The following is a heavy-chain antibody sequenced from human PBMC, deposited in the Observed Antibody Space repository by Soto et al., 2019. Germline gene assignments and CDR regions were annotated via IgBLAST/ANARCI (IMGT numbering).Heavy chain of an antibody. D-gene: IGHD1-20*01. CDR2: MNPNSGNT. V-gene: IGHV1-8*01. J-gene: IGHJ1*01. CDR1: GYTFTSYD. CDR3: ARRSWMLITGTTKYCFQH. Sequence: GASVKVSCKASGYTFTSYDINWVRQATGQGLEWMGWMNPNSGNTGYAQKFQGRVTTTRNTSISTAYMELSSLRSEDTAVYYCARRSWMLITGTTKYCFQHWGQGTLVTVSS.